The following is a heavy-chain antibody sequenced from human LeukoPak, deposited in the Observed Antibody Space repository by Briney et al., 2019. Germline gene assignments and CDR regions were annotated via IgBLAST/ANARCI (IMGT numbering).Heavy chain of an antibody. V-gene: IGHV3-33*08. J-gene: IGHJ4*02. D-gene: IGHD3-10*01. CDR2: ILYDGSYK. CDR1: GFTFSSYA. Sequence: GGSLRLSRAASGFTFSSYAMHWVRQAPGKGVEGVAVILYDGSYKYYADSVKGRFTISRDNSKNTLYLQINSLRAEDTAVYYCARDGTVRGVTHFDYWGQGTLVTVSS. CDR3: ARDGTVRGVTHFDY.